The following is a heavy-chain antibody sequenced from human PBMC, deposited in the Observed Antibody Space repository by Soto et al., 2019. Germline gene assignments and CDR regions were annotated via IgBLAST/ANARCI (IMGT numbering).Heavy chain of an antibody. J-gene: IGHJ4*02. D-gene: IGHD1-26*01. CDR3: VREDGVVGASFAFDS. V-gene: IGHV3-21*01. CDR1: GFTLTTYT. CDR2: INGRSNYK. Sequence: PGGSLRLSCVASGFTLTTYTMDWVRQAPGTGLEWVSSINGRSNYKYYSESVKGRFTISRDNAQNSLFLQMSRLGPDDTAVYYCVREDGVVGASFAFDSWGQGTLVTVSS.